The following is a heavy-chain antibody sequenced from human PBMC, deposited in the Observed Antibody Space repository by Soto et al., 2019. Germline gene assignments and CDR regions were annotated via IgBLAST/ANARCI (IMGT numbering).Heavy chain of an antibody. D-gene: IGHD3-22*01. V-gene: IGHV4-38-2*01. CDR1: GYSISSGYY. J-gene: IGHJ5*02. CDR2: IYHSGST. CDR3: ARDTYYYDSSGLNWFDP. Sequence: SETLSLTCAISGYSISSGYYWGWIRQPPGKGLEWIESIYHSGSTYYNPSLKSRVTISVDTSKNQFSLKLSSVTAADTAVYYCARDTYYYDSSGLNWFDPWGQGTLVTVSS.